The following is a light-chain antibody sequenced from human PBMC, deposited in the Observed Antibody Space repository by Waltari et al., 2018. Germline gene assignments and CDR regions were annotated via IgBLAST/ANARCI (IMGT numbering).Light chain of an antibody. CDR3: QQSHSSPYT. V-gene: IGKV1-39*01. J-gene: IGKJ2*01. CDR1: QSVSIY. Sequence: DIQMTQSPSSLSASVGDRVTITCRASQSVSIYLNWNQQKPGKAPKLLIYAASSLQSGVPSRFSGSGSGTDFTLTISSLQPEYFATYNCQQSHSSPYTFGQGTRLEIK. CDR2: AAS.